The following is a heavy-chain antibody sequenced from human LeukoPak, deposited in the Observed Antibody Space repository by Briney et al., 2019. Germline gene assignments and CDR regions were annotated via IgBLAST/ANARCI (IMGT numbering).Heavy chain of an antibody. CDR3: ARNIWFGESADAFDI. V-gene: IGHV1-2*02. CDR2: INPNSGGT. J-gene: IGHJ3*02. CDR1: GYTFTGYY. D-gene: IGHD3-10*01. Sequence: ASVKVSCKASGYTFTGYYMQWGRQAPGQGLEWMGWINPNSGGTNYAQKFQGRVTMTRDTTISTAYMELSRLRSADAPVYYCARNIWFGESADAFDIWGQGTMVTVSS.